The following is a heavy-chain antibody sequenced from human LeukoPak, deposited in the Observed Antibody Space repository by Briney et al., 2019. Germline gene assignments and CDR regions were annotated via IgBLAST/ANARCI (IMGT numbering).Heavy chain of an antibody. V-gene: IGHV3-64*01. CDR2: ISSNGGST. Sequence: GGSLRLSCAASGFTFSSYAMHWVRQAPGKGLEYVSAISSNGGSTYYANSVKGRFTISRDNFKNTLYLQMGSLRAEDMAVYYCARSTTVTRSFDYWGQGTLVTVSS. D-gene: IGHD4-17*01. J-gene: IGHJ4*02. CDR1: GFTFSSYA. CDR3: ARSTTVTRSFDY.